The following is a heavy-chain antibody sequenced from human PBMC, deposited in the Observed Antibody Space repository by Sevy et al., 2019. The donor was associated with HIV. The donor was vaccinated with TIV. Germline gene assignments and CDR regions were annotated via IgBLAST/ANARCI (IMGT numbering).Heavy chain of an antibody. V-gene: IGHV3-30*02. J-gene: IGHJ6*02. CDR1: GFTFSSYG. Sequence: GGSLRLSCAASGFTFSSYGMHWVRQAPGKGLEWVAFIRYDGSNKYYADSVKGRFTISRDNSKNTLYLQMNSLRAEDTAVYYCAKDQGIAAAGYYYYYGMDVWGQGTTVTVSS. CDR2: IRYDGSNK. CDR3: AKDQGIAAAGYYYYYGMDV. D-gene: IGHD6-13*01.